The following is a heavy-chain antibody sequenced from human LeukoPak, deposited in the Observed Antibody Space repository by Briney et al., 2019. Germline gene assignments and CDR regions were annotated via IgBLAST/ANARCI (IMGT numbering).Heavy chain of an antibody. D-gene: IGHD6-19*01. CDR3: AKDPRIAVAGSPFDY. J-gene: IGHJ4*02. CDR2: ISGSGGST. CDR1: GFTFSSYA. V-gene: IGHV3-23*01. Sequence: GSLRLSCAASGFTFSSYAMSWVRQAPGKGLEWVSAISGSGGSTYYADSVKGRFTISRDNSKNTLYLQMNSLRAEDTAVYYCAKDPRIAVAGSPFDYWGQGTLVTVSS.